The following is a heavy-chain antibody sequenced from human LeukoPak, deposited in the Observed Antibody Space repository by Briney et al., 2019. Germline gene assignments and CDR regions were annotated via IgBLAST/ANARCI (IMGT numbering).Heavy chain of an antibody. CDR1: GFTFSSYW. CDR2: IKQDVSEK. Sequence: PGGSLRLSCAASGFTFSSYWMSWVRQAPGKGLEGVANIKQDVSEKYYVDSVKGRFTISRDNAKNSLYLQMNSLRAEDTAVYYCARDYYGSGSYYNLQLAWGQGTLVTVSS. J-gene: IGHJ5*02. V-gene: IGHV3-7*01. D-gene: IGHD3-10*01. CDR3: ARDYYGSGSYYNLQLA.